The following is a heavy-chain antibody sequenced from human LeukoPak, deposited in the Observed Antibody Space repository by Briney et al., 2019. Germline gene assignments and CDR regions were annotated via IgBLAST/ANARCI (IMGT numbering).Heavy chain of an antibody. CDR1: GGSISSYY. V-gene: IGHV4-59*08. Sequence: SETLSLTCTVSGGSISSYYWGWIRQPPGKGLEWIGYIYYSGSTNYNPSLKSRVAISVDTSNNQFSLKLRSVTAADTAVYYCARHHSSLVDYWGQGTLVTVSS. CDR2: IYYSGST. CDR3: ARHHSSLVDY. J-gene: IGHJ4*02. D-gene: IGHD6-6*01.